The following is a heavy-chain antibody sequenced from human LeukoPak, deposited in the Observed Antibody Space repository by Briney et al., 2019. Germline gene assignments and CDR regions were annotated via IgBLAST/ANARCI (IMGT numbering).Heavy chain of an antibody. CDR1: GGYISTYY. V-gene: IGHV4-59*07. CDR3: ARGGRWEHFDY. D-gene: IGHD1-1*01. J-gene: IGHJ4*02. CDR2: IYYSGTT. Sequence: SDTLSLTCTVSGGYISTYYWSWIRQPPGKGLEWIGYIYYSGTTTYNPSLRSRVTISVDTSKNLFSLKLSSVTAADTAVYYCARGGRWEHFDYWGQGTLVTVSS.